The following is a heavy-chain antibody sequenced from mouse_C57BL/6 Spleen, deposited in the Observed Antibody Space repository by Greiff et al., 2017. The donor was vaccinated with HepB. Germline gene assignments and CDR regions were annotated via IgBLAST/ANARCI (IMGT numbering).Heavy chain of an antibody. CDR2: IAPNSGGP. J-gene: IGHJ2*01. CDR1: GYTFTSYW. D-gene: IGHD1-1*01. Sequence: QVQLQQPGAELVKPGASVKLSCKASGYTFTSYWMHWVKQRPGRGLEWIGRIAPNSGGPKYNEKFKSKATLTVDKPSSAAYMQLSRLTSEDSAVYYCARSRGSSSVDYWGQGTTLTVSS. CDR3: ARSRGSSSVDY. V-gene: IGHV1-72*01.